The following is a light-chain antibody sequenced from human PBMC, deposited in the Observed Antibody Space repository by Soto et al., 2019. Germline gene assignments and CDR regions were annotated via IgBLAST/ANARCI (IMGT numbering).Light chain of an antibody. V-gene: IGKV1-39*01. Sequence: SSISASVGDRVTITCRSGQNIFSSLNWYQQKPGKAPKLLIYAASSLQSGVPSRFSGSGSGTDFTLTITSLQPEDFATYYCQQSYNSPPITFGQGTRLEIK. J-gene: IGKJ5*01. CDR1: QNIFSS. CDR3: QQSYNSPPIT. CDR2: AAS.